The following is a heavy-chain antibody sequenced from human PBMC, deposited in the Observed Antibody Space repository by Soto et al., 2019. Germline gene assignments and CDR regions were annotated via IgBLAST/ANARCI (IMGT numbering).Heavy chain of an antibody. CDR2: LYHSGGT. V-gene: IGHV4-4*02. D-gene: IGHD6-6*01. CDR3: ARVSSSSRTWFDP. Sequence: QVQLQESGPGLVKPSGTLSLTCAVSGGSISSDNWWSWVRQPPGKGLEWIGELYHSGGTNYNPSLKSRVTISVDKSKYQFSLKLTCVTAADTAVYYCARVSSSSRTWFDPWGQGALVTVSS. CDR1: GGSISSDNW. J-gene: IGHJ5*02.